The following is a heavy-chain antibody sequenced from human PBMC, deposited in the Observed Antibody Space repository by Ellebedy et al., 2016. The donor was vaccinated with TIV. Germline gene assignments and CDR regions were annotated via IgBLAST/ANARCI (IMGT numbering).Heavy chain of an antibody. CDR1: GGSIDSYY. V-gene: IGHV4-59*01. J-gene: IGHJ6*02. D-gene: IGHD4-11*01. Sequence: SETLSLTXSVSGGSIDSYYWSWFRQPPGRGLEYIGYINYSGRTNFNPSLKSRVTLSVDLSKNQFSLRLTSVTAADAAVYYCAGEDSNYSDRYYYYGLDVWGQGTTVTVSS. CDR2: INYSGRT. CDR3: AGEDSNYSDRYYYYGLDV.